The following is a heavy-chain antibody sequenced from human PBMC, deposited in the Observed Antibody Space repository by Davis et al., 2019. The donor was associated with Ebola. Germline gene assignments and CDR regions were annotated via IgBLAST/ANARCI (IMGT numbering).Heavy chain of an antibody. CDR3: ARERSGSYYAL. V-gene: IGHV4-31*03. D-gene: IGHD1-26*01. CDR1: GGSISSGGYY. J-gene: IGHJ4*02. CDR2: IYYSGST. Sequence: PSETLSLTCTVSGGSISSGGYYWSWIRQHPGKGLEWIGYIYYSGSTYYNPSLKSRVTISVDTSKNQFSLKLSSVTAADTAVYYCARERSGSYYALWGQGTLVTVSS.